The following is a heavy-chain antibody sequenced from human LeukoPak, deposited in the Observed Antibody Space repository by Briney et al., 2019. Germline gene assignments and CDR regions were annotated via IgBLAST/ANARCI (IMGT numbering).Heavy chain of an antibody. V-gene: IGHV3-7*01. CDR3: APPYYYDSSGYAGY. CDR1: GFTFSSYW. Sequence: GGSRGISCAASGFTFSSYWMSWVRQAPGEGVEWVPNIRQDGSEKYYVDSVKGRFTISRDKAKNSPYLQMNSLRAEDTAVYYCAPPYYYDSSGYAGYWGQGTLVTVSS. CDR2: IRQDGSEK. J-gene: IGHJ4*02. D-gene: IGHD3-22*01.